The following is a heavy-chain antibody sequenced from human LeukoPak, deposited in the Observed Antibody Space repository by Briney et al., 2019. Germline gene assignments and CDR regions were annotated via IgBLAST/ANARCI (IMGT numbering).Heavy chain of an antibody. D-gene: IGHD6-6*01. J-gene: IGHJ6*03. CDR1: VGTFISYA. CDR3: ASCGIAAHKPSYYYYYYMDV. V-gene: IGHV1-69*05. Sequence: ASVTVSFMASVGTFISYAISWVRQAPGQGLEWMGGIIPIFCTANYEQKFQGRVTITTDESTSTAYMELSSLRSEDTAVYYCASCGIAAHKPSYYYYYYMDVWGKGTTVTASS. CDR2: IIPIFCTA.